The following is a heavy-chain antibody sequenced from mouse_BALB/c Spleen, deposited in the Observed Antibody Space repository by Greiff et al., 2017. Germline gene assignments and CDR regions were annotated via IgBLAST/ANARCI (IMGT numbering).Heavy chain of an antibody. J-gene: IGHJ4*01. D-gene: IGHD1-1*01. Sequence: QVQLQQSGAELMKPGASVKISCKATGYTFSSYWIEWVKQRPGHGLEWIGEILPGSGSTNYNEKFKGKATFTADTSSNTAYMQLSSLSSEDSAVYYCARWYTTNYAMDYWGQGTSVTVSS. V-gene: IGHV1-9*01. CDR3: ARWYTTNYAMDY. CDR2: ILPGSGST. CDR1: GYTFSSYW.